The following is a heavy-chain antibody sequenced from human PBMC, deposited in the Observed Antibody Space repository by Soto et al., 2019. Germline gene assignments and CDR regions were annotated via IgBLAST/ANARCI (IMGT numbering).Heavy chain of an antibody. CDR1: GGSISDTNW. CDR2: IHHSGSP. Sequence: SETLSLTCAVSGGSISDTNWWTWVRQTPGKGLEWIGEIHHSGSPTYSPSLRGRVTISVDKSNNQFSLRLRYVTAADTAVYYCARGRLMAQLVRRTGDYWGQGTLVTVS. J-gene: IGHJ4*02. D-gene: IGHD6-13*01. CDR3: ARGRLMAQLVRRTGDY. V-gene: IGHV4-4*02.